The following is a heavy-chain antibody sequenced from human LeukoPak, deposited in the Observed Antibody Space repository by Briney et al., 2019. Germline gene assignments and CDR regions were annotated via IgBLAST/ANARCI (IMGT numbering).Heavy chain of an antibody. CDR1: GGTFSSYA. J-gene: IGHJ4*02. CDR2: IIPIFGTA. Sequence: ASVKVSCKASGGTFSSYAISWVRQAPGQGLEWMGGIIPIFGTANYAQKFQGRVTITTDESTSTAYMELSSLRSEDTAVYYCAREGRYSSPLYYFDYWGQGTLVTVSS. D-gene: IGHD6-13*01. V-gene: IGHV1-69*05. CDR3: AREGRYSSPLYYFDY.